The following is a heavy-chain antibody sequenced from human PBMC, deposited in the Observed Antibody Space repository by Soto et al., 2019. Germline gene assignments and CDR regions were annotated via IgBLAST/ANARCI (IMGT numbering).Heavy chain of an antibody. V-gene: IGHV1-69*13. Sequence: GASVKVSFKASGGSFSNYGISWVRQAPGQGLEWMGGIIPVFGTPHYAQKFQDRVMITADESTSTVYMEVSSLTSDDTAVYYCARGDATKIIVTTYYSLDVWGQGTTVTVSS. D-gene: IGHD3-22*01. CDR1: GGSFSNYG. J-gene: IGHJ6*02. CDR2: IIPVFGTP. CDR3: ARGDATKIIVTTYYSLDV.